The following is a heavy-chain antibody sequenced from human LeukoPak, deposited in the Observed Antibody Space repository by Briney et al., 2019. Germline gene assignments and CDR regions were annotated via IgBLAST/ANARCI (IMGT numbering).Heavy chain of an antibody. CDR1: GYTFTGYY. J-gene: IGHJ5*02. Sequence: ASVKVSCRASGYTFTGYYVHWVRQAPGQGLEWMGWIDPSSGGTHYAQNFQGRVTVTRDTSISTAYMELSRLRSDDTAVYYCARVVVATIDWFDPWGQGTLVTVSS. CDR2: IDPSSGGT. D-gene: IGHD5-12*01. CDR3: ARVVVATIDWFDP. V-gene: IGHV1-2*02.